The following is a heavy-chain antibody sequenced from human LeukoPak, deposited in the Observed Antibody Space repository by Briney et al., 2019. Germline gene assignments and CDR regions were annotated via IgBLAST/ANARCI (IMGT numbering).Heavy chain of an antibody. V-gene: IGHV1-69*05. CDR3: ARAQEMATMRGWYFDL. Sequence: SVKVSCKASGGTFSSYAISWVRQAPGQGLEWMGGIIPIFSTANYAQKSQGRVTITTDESTSTAYMELSGLRSEDTAVYYCARAQEMATMRGWYFDLWGRGTLVTVSS. CDR2: IIPIFSTA. CDR1: GGTFSSYA. J-gene: IGHJ2*01. D-gene: IGHD5-24*01.